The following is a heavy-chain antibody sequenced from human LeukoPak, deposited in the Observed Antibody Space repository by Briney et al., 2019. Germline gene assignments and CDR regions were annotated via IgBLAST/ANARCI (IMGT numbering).Heavy chain of an antibody. D-gene: IGHD2-15*01. CDR3: ARDLRYCSGGSCLWYFDY. Sequence: SETLSLTCTVSGASVSSYYWSWIRQPPGKGLECIGYIYYSESTNYNPSLKSRVTISVDTSKNQFSLKLSSVTAADTAVYYCARDLRYCSGGSCLWYFDYWGQGALVTVCS. V-gene: IGHV4-59*02. CDR2: IYYSEST. CDR1: GASVSSYY. J-gene: IGHJ4*02.